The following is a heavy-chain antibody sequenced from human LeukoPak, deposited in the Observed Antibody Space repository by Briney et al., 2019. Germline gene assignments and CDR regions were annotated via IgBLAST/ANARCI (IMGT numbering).Heavy chain of an antibody. V-gene: IGHV3-30-3*01. CDR2: ISYDGSNK. CDR1: GFTFSTYW. D-gene: IGHD3-22*01. CDR3: ARGLEYYDSSGYYPLFDY. Sequence: GGSLRLSCAASGFTFSTYWMSWVRQAPGKGLEWVAVISYDGSNKYYADSVKGRFTISRDNSKNTLYLQMNSLRAEDTAVYYCARGLEYYDSSGYYPLFDYWGQGTLVTVSS. J-gene: IGHJ4*02.